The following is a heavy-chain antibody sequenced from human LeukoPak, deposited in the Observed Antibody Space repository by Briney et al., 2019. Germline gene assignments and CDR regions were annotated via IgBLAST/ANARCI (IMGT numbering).Heavy chain of an antibody. CDR3: ARVVSQYGDYAWIVNWFDP. V-gene: IGHV3-23*01. CDR2: ISGSGGST. CDR1: GFTFSSYA. J-gene: IGHJ5*02. Sequence: GGSLRLSCAASGFTFSSYAMSWVRQAPGKGLEWVSAISGSGGSTYDADSVKGRFTISRDNSKNTLYLQMNSLRAEDTAVYYCARVVSQYGDYAWIVNWFDPWGQGTLVTVSS. D-gene: IGHD4-17*01.